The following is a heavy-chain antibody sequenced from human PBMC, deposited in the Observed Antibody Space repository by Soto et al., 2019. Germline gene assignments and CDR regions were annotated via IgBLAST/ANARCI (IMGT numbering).Heavy chain of an antibody. CDR2: INHSGST. CDR3: ARVGEYSSSSGNYFDF. D-gene: IGHD6-6*01. V-gene: IGHV4-34*01. J-gene: IGHJ4*02. Sequence: PSETLSLTCAVYGGSFSPYYWTWIRQPPGKGLEWIGEINHSGSTNYNPSLKSRVTLSVDTSKNQFSLKLSSVTAADTAVYYCARVGEYSSSSGNYFDFWGQGTLVTVSS. CDR1: GGSFSPYY.